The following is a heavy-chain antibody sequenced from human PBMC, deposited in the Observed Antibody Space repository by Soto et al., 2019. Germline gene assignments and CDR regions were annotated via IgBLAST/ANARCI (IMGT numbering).Heavy chain of an antibody. J-gene: IGHJ4*02. Sequence: EVHLVESGGGLVQPGGSLRLSCVASGFAFDAYWMHWVRQVPGEGPVWVSRIDYDGTTTTYADSVKGRFTISRDNAKNTLCLQMNSLRAEDTGVYYCTRGPRPSSAGTGAYWGQGTLVTVSS. CDR2: IDYDGTTT. CDR3: TRGPRPSSAGTGAY. D-gene: IGHD6-13*01. V-gene: IGHV3-74*01. CDR1: GFAFDAYW.